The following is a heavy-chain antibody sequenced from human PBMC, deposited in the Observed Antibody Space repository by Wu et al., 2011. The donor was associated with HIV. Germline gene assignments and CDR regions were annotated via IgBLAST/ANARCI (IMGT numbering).Heavy chain of an antibody. CDR2: IGAYNGNT. CDR1: GYTFTNYG. J-gene: IGHJ4*02. V-gene: IGHV1-18*01. Sequence: QVQLVQSGAEVKKPGASVKVSCKTSGYTFTNYGITWVRQAPGQGLEWMGWIGAYNGNTKYAQKLQGRLTMTTDTSINTVYMELRRLKSDDTAIYYCARGRGLGDTVSFPADHPDFWGQGALITVSS. D-gene: IGHD1-26*01. CDR3: ARGRGLGDTVSFPADHPDF.